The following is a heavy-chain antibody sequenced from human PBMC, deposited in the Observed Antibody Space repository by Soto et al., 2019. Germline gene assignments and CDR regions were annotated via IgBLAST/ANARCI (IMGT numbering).Heavy chain of an antibody. CDR3: ARGRVSRTYSDVFDY. Sequence: PSETLSLTCVVYGGSFSGYYWSWIRQAPGEGLEWIGEINHSGITNYNPSLKGRVTTSVDTSKNQFSLKLSSVTAADTAVYYCARGRVSRTYSDVFDYWGEGPMVTV. D-gene: IGHD3-10*01. J-gene: IGHJ4*01. CDR2: INHSGIT. V-gene: IGHV4-34*01. CDR1: GGSFSGYY.